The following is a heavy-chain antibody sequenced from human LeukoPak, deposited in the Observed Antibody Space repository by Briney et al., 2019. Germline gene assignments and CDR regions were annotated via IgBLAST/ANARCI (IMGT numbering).Heavy chain of an antibody. J-gene: IGHJ3*02. Sequence: GGSLRLSCAASGFTFGSYNMNWVRQAPGKGLEWVSTISSSSTYIYYADSVKGRFTISRDNAKNSLYLQMNSLRAEDTAVYYCARDRVTYYYGSGSSSDAFDIWGQGTMVTVSS. CDR2: ISSSSTYI. V-gene: IGHV3-21*01. CDR1: GFTFGSYN. D-gene: IGHD3-10*01. CDR3: ARDRVTYYYGSGSSSDAFDI.